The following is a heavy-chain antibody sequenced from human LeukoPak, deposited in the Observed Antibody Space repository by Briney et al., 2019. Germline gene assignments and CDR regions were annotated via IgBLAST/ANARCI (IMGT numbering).Heavy chain of an antibody. CDR1: GGSFSGYY. V-gene: IGHV4-34*01. J-gene: IGHJ4*02. CDR2: INHSGST. Sequence: SETLSLTCAVYGGSFSGYYWSWIRQPPGKGPEWIGEINHSGSTNYNPSLKSRVTISVDTSKNQFSLKLSSVTAADTAVYYCARTRLFDYWGQGTLVTVSS. CDR3: ARTRLFDY.